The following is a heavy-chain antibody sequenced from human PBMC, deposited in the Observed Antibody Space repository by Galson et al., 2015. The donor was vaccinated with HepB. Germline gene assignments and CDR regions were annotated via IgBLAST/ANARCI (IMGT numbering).Heavy chain of an antibody. CDR2: TYYRSKWYS. D-gene: IGHD6-13*01. CDR1: GDSVSTTSAT. J-gene: IGHJ4*02. CDR3: ARAITALGFGFDY. Sequence: CAISGDSVSTTSATWDWIRQSPSRGLEWLGRTYYRSKWYSDYAVSVKSRITINPDTSKNQFSLQLNSVTPEDTAFYYCARAITALGFGFDYWGQGTLVTVSS. V-gene: IGHV6-1*01.